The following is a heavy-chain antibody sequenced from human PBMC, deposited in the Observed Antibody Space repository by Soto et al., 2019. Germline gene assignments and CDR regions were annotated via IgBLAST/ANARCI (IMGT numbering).Heavy chain of an antibody. D-gene: IGHD6-19*01. Sequence: GGSLRLSCAASGFTFNSYWVGWARQAPGKGLEWVANIKQDGSEKYYVDSVKGRFTLSRGNAENSLSLQMTSLRVEDTAVYYCARGGTSVAAYYFDFWGQGTLVTVSS. J-gene: IGHJ4*02. V-gene: IGHV3-7*03. CDR3: ARGGTSVAAYYFDF. CDR2: IKQDGSEK. CDR1: GFTFNSYW.